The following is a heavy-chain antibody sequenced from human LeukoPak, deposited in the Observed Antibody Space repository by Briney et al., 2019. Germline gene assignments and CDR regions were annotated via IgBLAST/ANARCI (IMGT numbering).Heavy chain of an antibody. V-gene: IGHV1-2*02. D-gene: IGHD3-3*01. Sequence: ASVKVSCKASGYTFTGYYMHWVRQAPGQGLEWMGWINPNSGGTNHAEKFQGRVTMTRDTAINTAYLELSSLTSDDTAVYYCARVREWEEISGAIPDYFDYWGQGTLITVSS. CDR1: GYTFTGYY. CDR2: INPNSGGT. J-gene: IGHJ4*02. CDR3: ARVREWEEISGAIPDYFDY.